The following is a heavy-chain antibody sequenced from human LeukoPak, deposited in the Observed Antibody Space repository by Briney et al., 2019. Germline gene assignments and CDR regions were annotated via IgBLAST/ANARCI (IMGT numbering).Heavy chain of an antibody. D-gene: IGHD3-10*01. CDR3: ARDLYYGPGSYWRCFVY. J-gene: IGHJ4*02. V-gene: IGHV1-18*04. CDR1: GYSFTPYG. CDR2: VSAYKVNT. Sequence: ASVKISSKASGYSFTPYGIRWVRDAPRQGREWTGCVSAYKVNTKYTQKIQSRDTTPTHTPTSIAYMEVRSVSADGTAVCYCARDLYYGPGSYWRCFVYWGQGTLVTVSS.